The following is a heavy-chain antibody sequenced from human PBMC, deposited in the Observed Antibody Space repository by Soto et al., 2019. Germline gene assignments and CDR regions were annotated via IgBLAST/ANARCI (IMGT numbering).Heavy chain of an antibody. V-gene: IGHV1-18*01. CDR1: GYTFSNYG. D-gene: IGHD2-2*01. J-gene: IGHJ5*02. CDR3: ARVVPGAEAWFGP. Sequence: ASVKVSCKTPGYTFSNYGITWVRQAPGQPLEWLGWISLYSDGANYAQKFQGGVSMTTDTSTTAAYMELRSLRSDDTAVYYCARVVPGAEAWFGPWGQGTLVTVSS. CDR2: ISLYSDGA.